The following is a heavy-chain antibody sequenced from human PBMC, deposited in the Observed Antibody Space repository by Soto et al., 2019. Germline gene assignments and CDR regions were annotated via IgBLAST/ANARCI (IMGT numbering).Heavy chain of an antibody. V-gene: IGHV1-69*13. CDR1: GGTFSSYA. CDR3: AREVPAAIKGWFDP. CDR2: IIPIFGTA. D-gene: IGHD2-2*02. Sequence: SVKVSCKASGGTFSSYAISWVRQAPGQGLEWMGGIIPIFGTANYAQKFQGRVTITADESTSTAYMELSSLRSEDTAVYYCAREVPAAIKGWFDPWGQGTLVTVSS. J-gene: IGHJ5*02.